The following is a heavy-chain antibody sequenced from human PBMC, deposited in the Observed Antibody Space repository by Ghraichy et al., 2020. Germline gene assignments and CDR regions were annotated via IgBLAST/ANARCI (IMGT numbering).Heavy chain of an antibody. D-gene: IGHD3-10*01. CDR3: ARRADYYGSGSPFDY. CDR1: GGSISSSSYY. V-gene: IGHV4-39*01. Sequence: SETLSLTCTVSGGSISSSSYYWGWIRQPPGKGLEWIGSIYYSGSTYYNPSLKSRVTISVDTSKNQFSLKLSSVTAADTAVYYCARRADYYGSGSPFDYWGQGTLVTVSS. J-gene: IGHJ4*02. CDR2: IYYSGST.